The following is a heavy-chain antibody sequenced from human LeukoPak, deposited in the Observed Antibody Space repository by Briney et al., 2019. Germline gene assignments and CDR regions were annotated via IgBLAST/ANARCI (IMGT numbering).Heavy chain of an antibody. CDR1: GFTFSSYA. CDR3: ARTYHPGIAVAGTPADAFDI. J-gene: IGHJ3*02. V-gene: IGHV3-30-3*01. Sequence: PGGSLRLSCAASGFTFSSYAMHWVRQAPGKGLEWVAVISYDGSNKYYADSVKGRFTISRDNSKNTLYLQMNSLRAEDTAVYYCARTYHPGIAVAGTPADAFDIWGQGTMVTVSS. CDR2: ISYDGSNK. D-gene: IGHD6-19*01.